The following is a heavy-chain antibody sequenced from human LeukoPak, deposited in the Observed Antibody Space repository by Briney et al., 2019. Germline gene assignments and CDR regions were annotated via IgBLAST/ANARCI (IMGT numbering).Heavy chain of an antibody. CDR1: GFTFSNYW. Sequence: PGGSLRLSCAASGFTFSNYWMSWVRQPPGKGLEWVANIKQDGSEKYYVDSVKGRFTISRDNAKNSLYLQMNSLRAEDTAVYYCARISRGLRGWFDPWGQGTLVTVSS. V-gene: IGHV3-7*01. CDR2: IKQDGSEK. D-gene: IGHD3-3*01. CDR3: ARISRGLRGWFDP. J-gene: IGHJ5*02.